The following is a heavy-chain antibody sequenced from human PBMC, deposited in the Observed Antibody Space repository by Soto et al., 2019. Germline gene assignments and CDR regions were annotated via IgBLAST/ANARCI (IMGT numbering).Heavy chain of an antibody. CDR3: ARASGCSGDSCAFDP. V-gene: IGHV4-59*01. D-gene: IGHD2-15*01. CDR2: IYYTGST. CDR1: GCSISTYY. Sequence: TSETLSLTCTVSGCSISTYYWSWIRQPPGKGLEWIGYIYYTGSTNYNPSLKSRVTISVDTSKNQFSLKLGSVTAADTAVYYCARASGCSGDSCAFDPWGQGTLVTVSS. J-gene: IGHJ5*02.